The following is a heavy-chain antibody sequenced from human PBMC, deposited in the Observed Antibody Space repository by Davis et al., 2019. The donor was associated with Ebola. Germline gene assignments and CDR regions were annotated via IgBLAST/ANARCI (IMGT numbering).Heavy chain of an antibody. Sequence: PGGSLRLSCAASGFTFSSYGMHWVRQAPGKGLEWVAVIWYDGSNKYYADSVKGRFTISRDNSKNTLYLQMNSLRAEDTAVYYCAREDPTTGEIDIWGQGTMVTVSS. CDR2: IWYDGSNK. CDR1: GFTFSSYG. CDR3: AREDPTTGEIDI. V-gene: IGHV3-33*01. D-gene: IGHD1-26*01. J-gene: IGHJ3*02.